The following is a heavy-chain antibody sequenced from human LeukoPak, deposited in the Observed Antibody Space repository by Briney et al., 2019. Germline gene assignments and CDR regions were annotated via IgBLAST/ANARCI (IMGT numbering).Heavy chain of an antibody. CDR2: LKEDGSVR. V-gene: IGHV3-7*03. Sequence: PGGSLRLSCEAFAFFFSGLWINWVGQPPGKGLEGLAGLKEDGSVRQYVDSVKGRFSISRDNTKGLLFLQLNSLRAEDTAVYYCAKDYGSSSTNWFDPWGQGTLVTVSS. D-gene: IGHD6-6*01. CDR1: AFFFSGLW. J-gene: IGHJ5*02. CDR3: AKDYGSSSTNWFDP.